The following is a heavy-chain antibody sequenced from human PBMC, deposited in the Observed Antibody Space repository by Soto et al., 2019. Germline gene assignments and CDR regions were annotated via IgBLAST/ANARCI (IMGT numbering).Heavy chain of an antibody. D-gene: IGHD4-17*01. CDR1: GLSFSDVK. V-gene: IGHV3-15*01. CDR3: ATDYGWAFQI. J-gene: IGHJ6*02. CDR2: IQTKTGGGTA. Sequence: GGSLRLSCAGSGLSFSDVKMTWVRQLPGKGLEWVGRIQTKTGGGTADYPAAVRGRFTISRDDSKNTLYLQLNSLKTEDTAVYYCATDYGWAFQIWGQGTTVTVSS.